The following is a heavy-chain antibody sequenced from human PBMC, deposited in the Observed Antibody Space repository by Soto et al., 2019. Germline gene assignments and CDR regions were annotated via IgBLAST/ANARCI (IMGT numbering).Heavy chain of an antibody. V-gene: IGHV3-15*07. CDR2: IKSKTDGGTT. CDR1: GFTFSNAW. J-gene: IGHJ6*02. D-gene: IGHD3-22*01. Sequence: PGGSLRLSCAASGFTFSNAWMNWVRQAPGKGLEWVGRIKSKTDGGTTDYAAPVKGRFTISRDDSKNTLYLQMNSLKTEDTAVYYCTTDYYDSSGQYLPDYYGMDVWGQGTTVNVSS. CDR3: TTDYYDSSGQYLPDYYGMDV.